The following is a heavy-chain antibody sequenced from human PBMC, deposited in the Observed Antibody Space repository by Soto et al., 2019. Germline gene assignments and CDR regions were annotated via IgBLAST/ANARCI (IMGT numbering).Heavy chain of an antibody. CDR3: ARDRVVVGAPYYYYGMDV. J-gene: IGHJ6*02. CDR2: INAGNGNT. Sequence: ASVKVSCKASGYTFTSYAMHWVRQAPGQRLEWMGWINAGNGNTKYSQKFQGRVTITRDTSASTAYMELSSLRSEDTAVYYCARDRVVVGAPYYYYGMDVWGQGITVSGSS. D-gene: IGHD1-26*01. CDR1: GYTFTSYA. V-gene: IGHV1-3*01.